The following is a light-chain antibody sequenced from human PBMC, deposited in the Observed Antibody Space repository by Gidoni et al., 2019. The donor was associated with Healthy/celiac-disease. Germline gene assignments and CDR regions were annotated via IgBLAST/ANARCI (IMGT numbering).Light chain of an antibody. J-gene: IGKJ1*01. CDR1: QSVSSN. V-gene: IGKV3-15*01. CDR3: QQYNNWPPGT. Sequence: EILMRQSPAPLSVSPGERATLSCRASQSVSSNLAWYQQKPGQAPRLLIYGASTRATGIPARFSGSGSGTEFTLTISSLQSEDFAVYYCQQYNNWPPGTFGQGTKVEIK. CDR2: GAS.